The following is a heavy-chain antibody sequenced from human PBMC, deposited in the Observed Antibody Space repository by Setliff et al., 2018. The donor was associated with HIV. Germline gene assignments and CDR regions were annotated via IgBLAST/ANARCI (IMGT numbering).Heavy chain of an antibody. J-gene: IGHJ6*02. CDR2: IYYSGST. CDR3: ARGGCSSTSCYNYYYYGMDV. CDR1: GGSISSGDYY. Sequence: SETLSLTCTVSGGSISSGDYYWSWIRQPPGRGLEWIGYIYYSGSTYYNPSLKSRVTISVDTSKNQFSLKLSSVTAADTAVYYWARGGCSSTSCYNYYYYGMDVWGQGTTVTVSS. D-gene: IGHD2-2*01. V-gene: IGHV4-30-4*08.